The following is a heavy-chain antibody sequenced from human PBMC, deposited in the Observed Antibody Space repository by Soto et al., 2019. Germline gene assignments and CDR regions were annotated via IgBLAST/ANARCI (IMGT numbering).Heavy chain of an antibody. V-gene: IGHV5-10-1*01. Sequence: GESLKISCKGSGYSFTNYWITWVRQMPGKGLECMGRIDPSDSYTNYSPSFQGHVTISADKSISTAYLQWSSLKASDTAIYYCARKKQGYYRMDVWGKGTTVTVSS. CDR1: GYSFTNYW. CDR3: ARKKQGYYRMDV. J-gene: IGHJ6*04. CDR2: IDPSDSYT.